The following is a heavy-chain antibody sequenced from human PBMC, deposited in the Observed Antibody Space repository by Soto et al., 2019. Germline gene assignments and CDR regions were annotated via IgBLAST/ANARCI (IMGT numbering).Heavy chain of an antibody. CDR3: ARDVLRYFDWLSMDV. V-gene: IGHV1-3*01. Sequence: ASVKVSCKASGYTFTSYAMHRVRQAPGQRLEWMGWINAGNGNTKYSQKFQGRVTITRDTSASTAYMELSSLRSEDTAVYYCARDVLRYFDWLSMDVWGQGTTVTVSS. CDR2: INAGNGNT. CDR1: GYTFTSYA. J-gene: IGHJ6*02. D-gene: IGHD3-9*01.